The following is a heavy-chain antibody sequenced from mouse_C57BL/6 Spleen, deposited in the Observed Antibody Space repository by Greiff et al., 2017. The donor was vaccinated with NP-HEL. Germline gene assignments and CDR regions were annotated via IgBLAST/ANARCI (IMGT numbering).Heavy chain of an antibody. CDR1: GYTFTSYW. CDR2: IYPSDSET. V-gene: IGHV1-61*01. D-gene: IGHD4-1*01. J-gene: IGHJ1*03. Sequence: QVQLQQSGAELVRPGSSVKLSCKASGYTFTSYWMDWVKQRPGQGLEWIGNIYPSDSETHYNQKFKDKATLTVDKSSSTAYMQLSSLTSEDSAVSYCATGLGAGYFDVWGTGTTVTVSS. CDR3: ATGLGAGYFDV.